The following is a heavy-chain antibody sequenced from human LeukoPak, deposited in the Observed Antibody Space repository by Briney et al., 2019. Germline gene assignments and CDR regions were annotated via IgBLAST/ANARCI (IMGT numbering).Heavy chain of an antibody. D-gene: IGHD5-24*01. Sequence: KPSETLSLTCAVYGVSFSGYYWSWIRQPPGEGLEWIGYIYKSGSANYNPSLKSRVIVSLDTSKNQFSLKLASVTAADTAVYYCARMALTKSDAFDIWGQGTMVTVST. CDR3: ARMALTKSDAFDI. J-gene: IGHJ3*02. V-gene: IGHV4-59*01. CDR2: IYKSGSA. CDR1: GVSFSGYY.